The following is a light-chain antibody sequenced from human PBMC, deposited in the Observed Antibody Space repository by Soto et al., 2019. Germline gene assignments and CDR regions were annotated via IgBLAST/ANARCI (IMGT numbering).Light chain of an antibody. CDR2: AAP. CDR3: QQLNSYPRT. Sequence: DIQLTQSPSFLSASVRDRVHITCRASSGISSYLAWYQQKPGKAPKLLIYAAPTLKSGVPSRFSGGGSGTEFTLTISSLQPEDFTTYHCQQLNSYPRTFGGGTKVEIK. CDR1: SGISSY. J-gene: IGKJ4*01. V-gene: IGKV1-9*01.